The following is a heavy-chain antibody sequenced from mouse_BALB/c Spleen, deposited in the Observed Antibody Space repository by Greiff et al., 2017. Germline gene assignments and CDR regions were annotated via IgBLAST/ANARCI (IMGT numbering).Heavy chain of an antibody. J-gene: IGHJ4*01. Sequence: QVQLKESGPGLVAPSQSLSITCTVSGFSLTSYGVHWVRQPPGKGLEWLGVIWAGGSTNYNSALMSRLSISKDNSKSQVFLKMNSLQTDDTAMYYCARESSFRQLGLRKEAMDYWGQGTSVTVSS. V-gene: IGHV2-9*02. CDR2: IWAGGST. CDR1: GFSLTSYG. D-gene: IGHD3-2*01. CDR3: ARESSFRQLGLRKEAMDY.